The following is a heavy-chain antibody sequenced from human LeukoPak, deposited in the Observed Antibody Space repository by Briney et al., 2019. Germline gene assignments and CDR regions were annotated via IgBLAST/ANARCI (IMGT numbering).Heavy chain of an antibody. D-gene: IGHD5-18*01. J-gene: IGHJ4*02. CDR3: ATIGYSYELDY. CDR2: IYYSGST. V-gene: IGHV4-39*01. Sequence: PSETLSLTCTVSGDSISSSSYYWGWIRQPPGKGLEWIGSIYYSGSTYYNPSLKSRVTISVDTSKNQFSLKLSSVTAADTAVYYCATIGYSYELDYWGQGTLVTVSS. CDR1: GDSISSSSYY.